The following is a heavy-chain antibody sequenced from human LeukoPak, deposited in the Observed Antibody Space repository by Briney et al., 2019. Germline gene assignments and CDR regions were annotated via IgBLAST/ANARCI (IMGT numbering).Heavy chain of an antibody. D-gene: IGHD2/OR15-2a*01. V-gene: IGHV3-74*01. Sequence: PAGSLRLSCAASGFTFNRYWMHWVRQVPGKGLVWVSRINSDGSSTTYADSVKGRFTMSRDTARNTLYLQMNSLRAEDTAVYYCARGRGTIYMFDYWGQGTLVTVSS. CDR3: ARGRGTIYMFDY. CDR2: INSDGSST. J-gene: IGHJ4*02. CDR1: GFTFNRYW.